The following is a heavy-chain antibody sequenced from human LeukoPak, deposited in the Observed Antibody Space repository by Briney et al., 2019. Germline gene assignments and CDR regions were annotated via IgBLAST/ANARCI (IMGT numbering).Heavy chain of an antibody. V-gene: IGHV4-34*01. CDR1: GGSFSGYY. J-gene: IGHJ4*02. CDR3: ARGEDIVVVPAATESRTFDY. Sequence: PSETLSLTCAVYGGSFSGYYWGWIRQPPGKGLEWIGEINHSGSTNYNPSLKSRVTISVDTSKNQFSLKLSSVTAADTAVYYCARGEDIVVVPAATESRTFDYWGQGTLVTVSS. D-gene: IGHD2-2*01. CDR2: INHSGST.